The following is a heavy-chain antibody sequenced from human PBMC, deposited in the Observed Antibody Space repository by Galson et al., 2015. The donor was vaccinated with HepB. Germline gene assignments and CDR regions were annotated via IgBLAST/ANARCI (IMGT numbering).Heavy chain of an antibody. D-gene: IGHD5-12*01. J-gene: IGHJ3*02. CDR3: AREYSGYDVYAFDI. CDR1: GFTFSSYA. V-gene: IGHV3-30*04. CDR2: MSYDGSNK. Sequence: SLRLSCAASGFTFSSYAMHWVRQAPGKGLEWVAVMSYDGSNKYYADSVKGRFTISRDNSKNTLYLQMNSLRAEDTAVYYCAREYSGYDVYAFDIWGQGTMVTVSS.